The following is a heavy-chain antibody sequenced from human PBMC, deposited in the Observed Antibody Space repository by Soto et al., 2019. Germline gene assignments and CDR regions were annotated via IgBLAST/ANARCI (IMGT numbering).Heavy chain of an antibody. D-gene: IGHD5-12*01. J-gene: IGHJ4*02. V-gene: IGHV2-5*01. CDR1: GFSFTTAGVA. CDR2: IYYNDDR. CDR3: AHSDGGYEIIYFDF. Sequence: QITLQESGPTLVKPTQTLTLTCNFSGFSFTTAGVAVGWIRQTPGGALEWLTLIYYNDDRRFSPSLKTRLTITGDTSKNQVVLSLTNVDPGDTATYFCAHSDGGYEIIYFDFWGQGIPVTVSS.